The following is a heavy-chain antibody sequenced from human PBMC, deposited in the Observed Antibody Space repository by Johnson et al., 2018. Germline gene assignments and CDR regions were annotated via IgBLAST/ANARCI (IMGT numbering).Heavy chain of an antibody. D-gene: IGHD3-10*01. CDR1: GGSFSGYY. Sequence: QVQLQQWGAGLLKPSETLSLTCAVYGGSFSGYYWSWIRQPPGKGLEWIGEINHSGNTNYSPSLKSRVPISVDTSKNTLYLQMNSLRAEDTAVYYCALEYYYGSGSYVDGMDVWGQGTTVTVSS. J-gene: IGHJ6*02. V-gene: IGHV4-34*01. CDR3: ALEYYYGSGSYVDGMDV. CDR2: INHSGNT.